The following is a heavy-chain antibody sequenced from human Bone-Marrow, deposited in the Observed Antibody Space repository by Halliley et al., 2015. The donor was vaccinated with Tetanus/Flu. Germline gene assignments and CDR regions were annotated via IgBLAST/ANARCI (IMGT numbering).Heavy chain of an antibody. J-gene: IGHJ4*02. Sequence: GLEWVSSIINSGDYKYYAYSVKGRFTISRDNANNLLYLQMNNLSAEDTAVYYCARLDAGHTDYWGQGTLVTVSS. CDR2: IINSGDYK. V-gene: IGHV3-21*06. CDR3: ARLDAGHTDY.